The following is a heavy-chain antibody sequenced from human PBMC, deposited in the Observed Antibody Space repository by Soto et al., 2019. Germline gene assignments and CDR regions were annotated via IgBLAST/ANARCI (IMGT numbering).Heavy chain of an antibody. CDR3: TTDHYCSSTTCPGAFDM. J-gene: IGHJ3*02. Sequence: EVQLVESGGGLVEPGGSLSLSCAASGFPLTNVWMTGFGRPPGKGLEWFGRIKRKIDEGTTDYAAPVKGRFTISRDDAKSTLYLQMNSLKTEDTAVYYCTTDHYCSSTTCPGAFDMWGQGTMVTVSS. V-gene: IGHV3-15*01. D-gene: IGHD2-2*01. CDR1: GFPLTNVW. CDR2: IKRKIDEGTT.